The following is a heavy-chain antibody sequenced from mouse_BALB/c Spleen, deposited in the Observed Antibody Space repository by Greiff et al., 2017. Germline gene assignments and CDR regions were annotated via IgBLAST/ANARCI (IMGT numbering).Heavy chain of an antibody. CDR1: GFSLTSYG. J-gene: IGHJ3*01. Sequence: VQRVESGPGLVAPSQSLSITCTASGFSLTSYGVHWVRQPPGKGLEWLGVIWAGGSTNYNSALMSRLSISKDNSKSQVFLKMNSLQTDDTAMYYCARASPYGSGYGGFAYWGQGTLVTVSA. V-gene: IGHV2-9*02. CDR2: IWAGGST. CDR3: ARASPYGSGYGGFAY. D-gene: IGHD1-1*01.